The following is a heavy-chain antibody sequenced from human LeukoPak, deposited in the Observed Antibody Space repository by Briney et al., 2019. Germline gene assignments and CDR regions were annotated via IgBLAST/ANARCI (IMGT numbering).Heavy chain of an antibody. Sequence: ASVKVSCKASGYTFTSYHLHWVRQAPGQGLEWMGIINPSGGSPNYAQKFQGRVTMTRDMSTSTVNMELSSLRSEDTAVYYCARAKRNGFDIWGQGTMVTVSS. CDR1: GYTFTSYH. V-gene: IGHV1-46*01. CDR2: INPSGGSP. J-gene: IGHJ3*02. CDR3: ARAKRNGFDI.